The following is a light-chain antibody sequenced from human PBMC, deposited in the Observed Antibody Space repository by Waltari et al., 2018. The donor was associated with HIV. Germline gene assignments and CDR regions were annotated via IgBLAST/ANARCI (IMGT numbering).Light chain of an antibody. Sequence: QSPLTQTPSMSGAPGQRVNISCSGGPSNIGSNSVNWYRQLPGTAPKLPLYSNYQRPSSVPVRFSGSKSATSAFLVISGLQSDDEADYYCATWDDTMSVVFGGGTRLTVL. CDR3: ATWDDTMSVV. CDR1: PSNIGSNS. J-gene: IGLJ2*01. CDR2: SNY. V-gene: IGLV1-44*01.